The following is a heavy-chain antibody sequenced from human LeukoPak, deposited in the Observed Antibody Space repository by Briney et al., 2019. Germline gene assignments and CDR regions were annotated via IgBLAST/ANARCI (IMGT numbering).Heavy chain of an antibody. J-gene: IGHJ6*02. Sequence: SETLSLTCAVYGGSFSGYYWSWIRQPPGKGLEWIGEINHSGSTNYNPSLKSRVTISVDTSKNQFSLKLSSVTAADTAVYYCARAKLIAARPFSVDYYYSMDVWGQGTTVTVSS. CDR1: GGSFSGYY. CDR2: INHSGST. V-gene: IGHV4-34*01. CDR3: ARAKLIAARPFSVDYYYSMDV. D-gene: IGHD6-6*01.